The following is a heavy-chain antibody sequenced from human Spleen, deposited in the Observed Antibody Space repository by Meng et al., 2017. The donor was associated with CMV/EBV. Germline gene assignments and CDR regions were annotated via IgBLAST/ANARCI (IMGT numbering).Heavy chain of an antibody. J-gene: IGHJ4*02. CDR2: INANSGGT. Sequence: ASVKVSCKASGYTFTGQYMHWVRQAPGQGLEWMGWINANSGGTNYAQKFQGRVTLTRDTSISTAYMELSRLRSDDTAVYYCARGAKTPYNFWSGYYDYWGQGMLVTVSS. V-gene: IGHV1-2*02. CDR3: ARGAKTPYNFWSGYYDY. D-gene: IGHD3-3*01. CDR1: GYTFTGQY.